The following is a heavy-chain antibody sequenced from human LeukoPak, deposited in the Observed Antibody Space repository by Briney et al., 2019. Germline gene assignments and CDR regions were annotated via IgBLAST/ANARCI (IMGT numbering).Heavy chain of an antibody. J-gene: IGHJ4*02. V-gene: IGHV3-21*01. CDR3: AAHASSWRGY. CDR2: ISSSSSYI. Sequence: PGGSLRLSCAASGFTFSSYSMNWVRQAPGKGLEWVSSISSSSSYIYYADSVKGRFTISRDNAKNSLYLQTNSLRAEDTAVYYCAAHASSWRGYWGQGTLVTVSS. D-gene: IGHD6-13*01. CDR1: GFTFSSYS.